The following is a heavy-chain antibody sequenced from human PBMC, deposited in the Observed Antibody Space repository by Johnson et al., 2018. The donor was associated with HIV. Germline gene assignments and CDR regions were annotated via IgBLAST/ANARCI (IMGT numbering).Heavy chain of an antibody. D-gene: IGHD3-16*01. J-gene: IGHJ3*02. V-gene: IGHV3-66*03. CDR3: ASSFGDWVPIEQTSAFDI. Sequence: VQLVESGGGLIQPGGSLRLSCAGSGFTVSSNYMSWVRQAPGKGLEWVSVIYRGGNTYYADSVKGRFTISRDNLKNTLYLQLHSLRPEDTAIYYCASSFGDWVPIEQTSAFDIWGQGTLVTVSS. CDR1: GFTVSSNY. CDR2: IYRGGNT.